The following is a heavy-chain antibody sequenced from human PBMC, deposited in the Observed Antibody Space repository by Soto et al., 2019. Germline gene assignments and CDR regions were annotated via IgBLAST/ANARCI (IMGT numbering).Heavy chain of an antibody. CDR3: ARDPDYGDYWGYFFDS. CDR1: GYTFAAYY. Sequence: QVQLVQSGAEVKKPGASVKVSCKTSGYTFAAYYIPWIRQAPGQGLEWMGWINPTSGGTVYAQHFQDRVTMTRDTPISTAYMELRRLNSDDTAVYYCARDPDYGDYWGYFFDSWGQGTPVTVSS. J-gene: IGHJ4*02. CDR2: INPTSGGT. V-gene: IGHV1-2*02. D-gene: IGHD4-17*01.